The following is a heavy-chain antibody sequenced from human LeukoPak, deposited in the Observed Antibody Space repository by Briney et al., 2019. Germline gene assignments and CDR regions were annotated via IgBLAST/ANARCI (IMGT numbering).Heavy chain of an antibody. J-gene: IGHJ2*01. CDR1: GFTFSGYW. CDR3: AREVSHWFFDV. CDR2: IKQDESGT. V-gene: IGHV3-7*01. Sequence: GGSLRLSCAASGFTFSGYWMSWVRQAPGKGLEWVANIKQDESGTYYVDSMKGRFTISRDNAKNSLFLQMDSLRAEDTAVYFCAREVSHWFFDVWGRGALVTVSS.